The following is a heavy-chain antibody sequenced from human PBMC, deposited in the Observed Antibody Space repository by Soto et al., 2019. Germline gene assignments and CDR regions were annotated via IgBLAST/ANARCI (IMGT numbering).Heavy chain of an antibody. D-gene: IGHD4-17*01. CDR1: GYTFPSSG. V-gene: IGHV1-18*01. CDR2: INDYNDKT. J-gene: IGHJ4*02. Sequence: ASVKVSCKASGYTFPSSGISWVRQAPGQGLEWMGWINDYNDKTNYAQKLQGRVTMTTDTSTSTAYMELRSLRSDDTAVYYCARDRREPTGHFDYWGKGTLVTVST. CDR3: ARDRREPTGHFDY.